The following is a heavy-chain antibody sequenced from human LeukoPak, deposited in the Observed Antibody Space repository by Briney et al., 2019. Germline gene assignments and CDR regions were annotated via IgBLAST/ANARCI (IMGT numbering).Heavy chain of an antibody. CDR3: ARVTESYGSGRRHNYYYYYMDV. CDR1: GGSLSSYY. Sequence: PSETLSLTCTVSGGSLSSYYWSWIRQPPGKGLEWIGYIYYSGSINYNPSLKSRVTISVDTSKNQFSLKLSSVTAADTAVYYCARVTESYGSGRRHNYYYYYMDVWGKGTTVTISS. J-gene: IGHJ6*03. V-gene: IGHV4-59*01. D-gene: IGHD3-10*01. CDR2: IYYSGSI.